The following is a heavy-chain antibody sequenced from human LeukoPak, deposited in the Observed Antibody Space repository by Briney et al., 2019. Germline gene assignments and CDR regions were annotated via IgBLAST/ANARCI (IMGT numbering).Heavy chain of an antibody. Sequence: GGSLRLSCGASGFTFSTYAMSWVRQAPGKGLEWVSAISGSGGTKFYADSVKGRFTISRDNSKNTLYLQVSSLRAADTAVYYCAKVQEMNTILPPFHYWGQGTLVAVSS. V-gene: IGHV3-23*01. D-gene: IGHD5-24*01. J-gene: IGHJ4*02. CDR1: GFTFSTYA. CDR3: AKVQEMNTILPPFHY. CDR2: ISGSGGTK.